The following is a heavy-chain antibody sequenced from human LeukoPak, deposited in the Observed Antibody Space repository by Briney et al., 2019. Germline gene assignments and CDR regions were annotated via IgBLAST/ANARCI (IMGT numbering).Heavy chain of an antibody. V-gene: IGHV4-39*07. D-gene: IGHD7-27*01. CDR3: ASVKSNAYELGKDY. J-gene: IGHJ4*02. Sequence: SETLSLTCTVSGGSISSSSYYWGWIRQPPGKGLEWIGSIYYSGSTYYNPSLESRVTISVDTSKNQFSLKLSSVTAADTAVYYCASVKSNAYELGKDYWGQGTLVTVSS. CDR2: IYYSGST. CDR1: GGSISSSSYY.